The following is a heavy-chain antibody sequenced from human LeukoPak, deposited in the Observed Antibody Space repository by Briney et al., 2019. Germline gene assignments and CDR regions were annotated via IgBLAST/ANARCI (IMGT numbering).Heavy chain of an antibody. J-gene: IGHJ4*02. CDR2: INPNSGGT. V-gene: IGHV1-2*02. CDR1: GYTFTGDY. D-gene: IGHD2-15*01. CDR3: ARVGFTGAVAF. Sequence: ASVKVSCKASGYTFTGDYMHWVRQAPGLGLEWMGWINPNSGGTNYAQKFQGRATMTRDTSISTAYMELSRLRSDDTAVYYCARVGFTGAVAFWGQGTLVTVSS.